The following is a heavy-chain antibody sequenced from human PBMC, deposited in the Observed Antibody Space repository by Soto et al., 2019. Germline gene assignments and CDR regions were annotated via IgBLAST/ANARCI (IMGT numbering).Heavy chain of an antibody. CDR1: GGTFSSYT. D-gene: IGHD2-2*02. J-gene: IGHJ2*01. CDR2: IIPIFGTA. Sequence: QVQLVQSGAEVKKPGSSVTVSCKASGGTFSSYTISWVRQAPGQGLEWRGGIIPIFGTANYAQKFQGRVTITADESTSTAYMKLSSLRSKVTAVYYCALDYHTWLYLWYFDFWGRVTLVTVSA. V-gene: IGHV1-69*12. CDR3: ALDYHTWLYLWYFDF.